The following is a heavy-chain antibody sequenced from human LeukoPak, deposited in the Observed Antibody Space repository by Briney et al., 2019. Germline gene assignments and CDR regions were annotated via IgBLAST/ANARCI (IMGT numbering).Heavy chain of an antibody. CDR2: VLSAGSYK. CDR1: GLTFNNYG. V-gene: IGHV3-30*02. Sequence: GGSLRLSCAASGLTFNNYGMHWVRQAPGKGLEWVTFVLSAGSYKYADSVKGRFTISRDNFKNRLYLQMNSLRPDDTAVYYCAKGGGSTSPYAMDVWGQGTTVTVSS. J-gene: IGHJ6*02. D-gene: IGHD2-2*01. CDR3: AKGGGSTSPYAMDV.